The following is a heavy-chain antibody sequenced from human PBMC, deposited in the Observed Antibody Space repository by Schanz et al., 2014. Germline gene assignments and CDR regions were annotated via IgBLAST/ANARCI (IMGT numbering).Heavy chain of an antibody. CDR3: ARAKRFGDMDV. D-gene: IGHD3-10*01. CDR2: MNPNSGNP. J-gene: IGHJ6*02. Sequence: QVQVVQSGAEVKKPGASVKVSCTASGYTFTSYDINWVRQAPGQGLEWLGWMNPNSGNPGFAQKFRGRVTMTRNTSMSTAYMELRNLRSDDTAVYYCARAKRFGDMDVWGQGTTXTVSS. CDR1: GYTFTSYD. V-gene: IGHV1-8*01.